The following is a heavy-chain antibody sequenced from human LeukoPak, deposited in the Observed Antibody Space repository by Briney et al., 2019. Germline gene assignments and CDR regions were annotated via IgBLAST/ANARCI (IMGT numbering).Heavy chain of an antibody. Sequence: GGSLRLSCAASGFTFSSYAMSWVRQAPGKGLEWVSAISGSGDSIYYADSVKGRFTISRDNSKNTLDLQMNSLRAEDTAVYYCATTPLPRTVMTNDYWGQGTLVTVSS. D-gene: IGHD1-1*01. J-gene: IGHJ4*02. CDR1: GFTFSSYA. V-gene: IGHV3-23*01. CDR3: ATTPLPRTVMTNDY. CDR2: ISGSGDSI.